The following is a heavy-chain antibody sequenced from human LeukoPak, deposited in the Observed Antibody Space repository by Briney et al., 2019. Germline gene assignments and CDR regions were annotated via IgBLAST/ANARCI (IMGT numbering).Heavy chain of an antibody. D-gene: IGHD5-12*01. Sequence: GSLRLSCEASGFSFSSYWMHWVRQAPGKGLVWVSRINSDGSSTTYADSVKGRLTISRDNAKNTLYLQVNSLRAEDTAVYYCVREGRVSGYDFDYWGQGTLVTVSS. V-gene: IGHV3-74*01. CDR1: GFSFSSYW. CDR3: VREGRVSGYDFDY. J-gene: IGHJ4*02. CDR2: INSDGSST.